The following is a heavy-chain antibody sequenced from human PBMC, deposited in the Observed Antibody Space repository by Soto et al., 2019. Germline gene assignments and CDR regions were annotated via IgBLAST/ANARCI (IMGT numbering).Heavy chain of an antibody. Sequence: GGSLRLSCAASGFTFSSYSMNWVRQAPGKGLEWVSSISSSSSYIYYADSVKGRFTISRDNAKNSLYLQVNSLRAEDTAVYYCASGGSYFWFDPWGQGTLVTVSS. V-gene: IGHV3-21*01. CDR2: ISSSSSYI. D-gene: IGHD2-15*01. J-gene: IGHJ5*02. CDR3: ASGGSYFWFDP. CDR1: GFTFSSYS.